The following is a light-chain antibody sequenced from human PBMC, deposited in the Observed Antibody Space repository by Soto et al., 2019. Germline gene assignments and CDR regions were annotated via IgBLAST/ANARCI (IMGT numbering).Light chain of an antibody. CDR2: STN. CDR3: VLYMGRGISM. V-gene: IGLV8-61*01. J-gene: IGLJ3*02. Sequence: QAVVTQEPSLSVSPAGTATLTCGLNSGSVSTDNYPSWYQQTPGQAPRTLIYSTNTRSSGVPDRFSGSILGSKAALTIAGAQADDESDYYCVLYMGRGISMFGGGTKVTVL. CDR1: SGSVSTDNY.